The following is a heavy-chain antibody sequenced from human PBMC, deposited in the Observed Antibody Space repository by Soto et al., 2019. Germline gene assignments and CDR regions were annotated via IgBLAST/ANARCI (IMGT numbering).Heavy chain of an antibody. CDR1: GGSISSYY. CDR3: ARNMVRGVIFDY. CDR2: IHYSGST. V-gene: IGHV4-59*01. J-gene: IGHJ4*02. D-gene: IGHD3-10*01. Sequence: SETLSLTCTVSGGSISSYYWSWIRQPPGKGLEWIGYIHYSGSTYYNSSLKSRVTISVDTSKSQFSLKLSSVTAADTAVYYCARNMVRGVIFDYWGQGTLVTVSS.